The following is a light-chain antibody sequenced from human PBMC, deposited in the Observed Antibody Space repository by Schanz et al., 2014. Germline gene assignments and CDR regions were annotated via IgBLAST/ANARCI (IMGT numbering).Light chain of an antibody. CDR1: SSNIGAGYD. J-gene: IGLJ3*02. CDR2: RNN. CDR3: GTWDDSLSAGV. V-gene: IGLV1-40*01. Sequence: QSVLTQPPSVSGAPGQTVTISCTGSSSNIGAGYDVHWYQKLPGTAPKLLIYRNNNRPSGVPDRFSGSKSGTSATLGITGXXXXDEADYYCGTWDDSLSAGVFG.